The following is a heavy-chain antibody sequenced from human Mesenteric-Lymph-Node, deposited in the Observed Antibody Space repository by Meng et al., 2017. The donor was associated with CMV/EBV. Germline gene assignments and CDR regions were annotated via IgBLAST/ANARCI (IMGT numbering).Heavy chain of an antibody. CDR1: GYTFTSYD. J-gene: IGHJ4*02. CDR2: MNPNSGNT. CDR3: ARVIQLWLMDDYYFDY. Sequence: ASVKVSCKASGYTFTSYDINWVRQATGQGLEWMGWMNPNSGNTGYAQKFQGRVTITRNTSISTAYMELSSLRSDDTAVYYCARVIQLWLMDDYYFDYWGQGTLVTVSS. V-gene: IGHV1-8*01. D-gene: IGHD5-18*01.